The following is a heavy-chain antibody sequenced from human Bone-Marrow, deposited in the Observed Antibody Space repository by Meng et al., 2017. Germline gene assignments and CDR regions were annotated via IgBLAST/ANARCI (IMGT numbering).Heavy chain of an antibody. V-gene: IGHV3-15*01. CDR1: GFTFSNAW. CDR2: NKSKTDGGTT. D-gene: IGHD3-10*01. J-gene: IGHJ4*02. Sequence: GESLKISCAAPGFTFSNAWMSWVRQAPGKGLEWVGRNKSKTDGGTTDYAAPVKGRFTISRDDSKNTRYLQRNSLKTEDTAVYYCTTKYSYENYFDYWGQGTLVTVSS. CDR3: TTKYSYENYFDY.